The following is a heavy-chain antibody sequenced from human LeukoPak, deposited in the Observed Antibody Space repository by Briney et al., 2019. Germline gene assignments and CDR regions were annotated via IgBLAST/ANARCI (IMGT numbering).Heavy chain of an antibody. D-gene: IGHD4-23*01. CDR2: FYPSGST. V-gene: IGHV4-39*07. J-gene: IGHJ4*02. Sequence: KPAETLSLTCTVSGDSISGSNYFWGWIRQPPGKGLEWIGNFYPSGSTYYNPSLKSRVTIAEDTSKNQFSLRLSSVTAADTAVYYCARVGSGVNLYYFDYWGQETLVTVSS. CDR3: ARVGSGVNLYYFDY. CDR1: GDSISGSNYF.